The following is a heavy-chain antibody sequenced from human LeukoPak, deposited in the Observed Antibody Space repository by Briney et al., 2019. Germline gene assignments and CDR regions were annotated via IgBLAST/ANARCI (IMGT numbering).Heavy chain of an antibody. CDR3: ARASVYYSDI. CDR2: VSGYNGNT. J-gene: IGHJ3*02. V-gene: IGHV1-18*01. D-gene: IGHD2/OR15-2a*01. CDR1: GYTFTNYG. Sequence: ASVKVSCKASGYTFTNYGISWVRQAPGQGCEWMVWVSGYNGNTNYAQNLQGRVTMTTDTSTSTAYMELRSLRSDDTAVYYCARASVYYSDIWGQGTMVTVSS.